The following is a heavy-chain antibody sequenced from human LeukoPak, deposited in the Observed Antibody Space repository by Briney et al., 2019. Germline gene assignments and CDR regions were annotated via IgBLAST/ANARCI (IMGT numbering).Heavy chain of an antibody. CDR1: GGSFSGYY. V-gene: IGHV4-34*01. CDR2: INHSGST. J-gene: IGHJ4*02. D-gene: IGHD4-17*01. Sequence: SETLSFTCAVYGGSFSGYYWSWIRQPPGKGLEWIGEINHSGSTNYNPSLKSRVTISVDTSKNQFSLKLSSVTAADTAVYYCARGINGDYDYWGQGTLVTVSS. CDR3: ARGINGDYDY.